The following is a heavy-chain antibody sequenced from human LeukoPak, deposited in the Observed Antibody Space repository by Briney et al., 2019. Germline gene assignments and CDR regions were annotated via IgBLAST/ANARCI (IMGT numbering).Heavy chain of an antibody. CDR3: ARAPIAVAGPFDY. V-gene: IGHV1-8*03. CDR1: GYTFTSYD. D-gene: IGHD6-19*01. J-gene: IGHJ4*02. CDR2: MNPNSGNT. Sequence: ASVKVSCKASGYTFTSYDINWVRQATGQGLEWMGWMNPNSGNTGYAQKFQGRVTITADKSTSTAYMELSSLRSEDTAVYYCARAPIAVAGPFDYWGQGTLVTVSS.